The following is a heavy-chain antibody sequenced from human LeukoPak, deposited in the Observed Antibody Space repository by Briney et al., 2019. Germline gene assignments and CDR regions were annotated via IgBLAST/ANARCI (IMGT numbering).Heavy chain of an antibody. V-gene: IGHV3-53*01. CDR2: IFSGGST. J-gene: IGHJ4*01. D-gene: IGHD5-18*01. CDR3: ARDRSTYGYLGFHFDY. CDR1: GFTVSSDY. Sequence: GGSLRLSCAASGFTVSSDYMSWVRQAPGRGLEWVSAIFSGGSTYYADSVKGRFTISRDNSKNTLNLHMNSLRAEDTAIYYCARDRSTYGYLGFHFDYWGHGTLVTVSS.